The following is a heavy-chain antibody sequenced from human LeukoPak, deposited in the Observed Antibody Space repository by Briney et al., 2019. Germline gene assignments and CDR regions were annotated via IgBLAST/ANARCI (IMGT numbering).Heavy chain of an antibody. J-gene: IGHJ5*02. CDR3: ARGGYNWNHLRWFDP. Sequence: GASVKVSCKASGGTFSSYAISWVRQAPGQGLEWMGGIIPIFGTANYAQKFQGRVTITADESTSTAYMELSSLRFEDTAVYYCARGGYNWNHLRWFDPWGQGSLVTVSS. CDR2: IIPIFGTA. V-gene: IGHV1-69*13. CDR1: GGTFSSYA. D-gene: IGHD1-14*01.